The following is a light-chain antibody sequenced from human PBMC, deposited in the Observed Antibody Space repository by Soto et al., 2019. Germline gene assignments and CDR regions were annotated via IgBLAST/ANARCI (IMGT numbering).Light chain of an antibody. J-gene: IGKJ3*01. CDR3: QKYNSYPET. Sequence: DIQMTQSPSTLSASVGDRVTITCRASQSISSWLAWYQQKPGKAPKLLIYDASSLESGVPSRFSGSGSGTEFTLTISSLQPDDFATYCCQKYNSYPETFRPGTRADMK. V-gene: IGKV1-5*01. CDR1: QSISSW. CDR2: DAS.